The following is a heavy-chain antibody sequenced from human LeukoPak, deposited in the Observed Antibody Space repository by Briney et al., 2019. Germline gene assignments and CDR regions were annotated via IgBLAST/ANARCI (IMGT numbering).Heavy chain of an antibody. V-gene: IGHV3-30-3*01. D-gene: IGHD2-2*01. J-gene: IGHJ6*03. CDR2: ISYDGSNK. CDR1: GFTFSSYA. Sequence: PGGSLRLSCAASGFTFSSYAMHWVRQAPGKGLEWVAVISYDGSNKYYADSVKGRFTFSRDNSKNTLYLQMNSLRAEDTAVYYCARGRGSYCSSTSCYESTDYYYYMDVWGKGTTVTVSS. CDR3: ARGRGSYCSSTSCYESTDYYYYMDV.